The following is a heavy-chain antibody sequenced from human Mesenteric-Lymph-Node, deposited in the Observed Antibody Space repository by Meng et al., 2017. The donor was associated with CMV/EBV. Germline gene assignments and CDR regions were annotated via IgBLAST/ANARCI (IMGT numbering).Heavy chain of an antibody. CDR3: AKRGATTDYFDY. Sequence: AASGFTFSSYAMSGGRQAPGKGVEWVSAISGSGGSTYYADSVKGRFTISRDNSKNTLYLQMNSRRAEDTAVYYCAKRGATTDYFDYWGQGTLVTVSS. D-gene: IGHD1-26*01. J-gene: IGHJ4*02. CDR2: ISGSGGST. V-gene: IGHV3-23*01. CDR1: GFTFSSYA.